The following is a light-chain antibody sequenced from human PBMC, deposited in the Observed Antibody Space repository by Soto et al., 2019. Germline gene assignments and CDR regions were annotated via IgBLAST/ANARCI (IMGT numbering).Light chain of an antibody. J-gene: IGKJ5*01. CDR1: QDINNY. CDR3: QQYGRSIT. V-gene: IGKV1-33*01. Sequence: DIQMTQSPSSLSASLGDRVTITCQASQDINNYLKWYQQKPEKAPKLLIYDASNMETGVPSRFSGSGSGTDFTLTISRLEPEDFAVYYCQQYGRSITFGQGTRLEI. CDR2: DAS.